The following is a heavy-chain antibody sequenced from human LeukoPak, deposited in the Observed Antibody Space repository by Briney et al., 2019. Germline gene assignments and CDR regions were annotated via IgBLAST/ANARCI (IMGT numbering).Heavy chain of an antibody. V-gene: IGHV3-23*01. CDR3: AKGDRAAPIDAFDI. CDR1: GFTFSSYA. CDR2: ISGSGGST. J-gene: IGHJ3*02. D-gene: IGHD2-15*01. Sequence: QPGRSLRPSCAASGFTFSSYAMGWVRQAPREGLEWVSAISGSGGSTYNADSVKGRFTISRDKSKNPLYLQMNSLRAEDTAVYYCAKGDRAAPIDAFDIWGQGTMVTVSS.